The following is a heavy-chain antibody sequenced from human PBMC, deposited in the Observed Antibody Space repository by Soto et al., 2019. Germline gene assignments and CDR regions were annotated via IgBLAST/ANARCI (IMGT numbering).Heavy chain of an antibody. CDR2: IYYSGST. V-gene: IGHV4-59*01. CDR1: GGSISSYY. D-gene: IGHD3-16*01. Sequence: PSETLSLTGTVSGGSISSYYWSWIRQPPGKGLEWIGYIYYSGSTNYNPSLKSRVTISVDTSKYPFSLKLSSVTAADTAVYYCARGGASGGGPFDYWGQGTLVTVSS. CDR3: ARGGASGGGPFDY. J-gene: IGHJ4*02.